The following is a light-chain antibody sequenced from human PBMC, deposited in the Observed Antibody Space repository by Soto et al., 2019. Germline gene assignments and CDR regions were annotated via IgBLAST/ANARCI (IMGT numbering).Light chain of an antibody. CDR3: QQYDTYWT. J-gene: IGKJ1*01. V-gene: IGKV1-5*03. CDR1: ESISNW. CDR2: KAS. Sequence: DIPMTQSPSTLSASVGDRVIITCRASESISNWLAWYQQKPGKAPNLLIYKASSLKSGAPLRFSGSGSGTECTLTINSLQPDDFATYYCQQYDTYWTFGQGTKVEFK.